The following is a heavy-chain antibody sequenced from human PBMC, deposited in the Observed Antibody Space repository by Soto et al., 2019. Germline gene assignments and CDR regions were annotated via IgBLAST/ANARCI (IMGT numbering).Heavy chain of an antibody. Sequence: EVQLVESGGGSAQPGGSLRLSCAASGFTFSNYWIHWVRQAPGKGPMWVSRINGVGTYTNYADSVRGRFSISRDNSENTVYLQMNSLRAEDTAMYYGVRDFRSSDFWGQGTPVTVSS. V-gene: IGHV3-74*01. J-gene: IGHJ4*02. D-gene: IGHD3-3*01. CDR3: VRDFRSSDF. CDR1: GFTFSNYW. CDR2: INGVGTYT.